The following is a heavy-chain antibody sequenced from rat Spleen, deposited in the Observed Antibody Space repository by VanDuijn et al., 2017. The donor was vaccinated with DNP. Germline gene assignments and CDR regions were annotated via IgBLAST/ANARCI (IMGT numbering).Heavy chain of an antibody. V-gene: IGHV5-25*01. CDR2: ISASGGST. Sequence: EVQLVESGGDLVQPGRSLKLSCAASGFTFSNCDMAWVRQAPKKSLEWVASISASGGSTSYRDSVKGRLTISRDNAKSTLYLQMNSLQTEDTATYYCARSYSGYKAYFDFWGQGVVVTVSS. CDR1: GFTFSNCD. D-gene: IGHD1-9*01. CDR3: ARSYSGYKAYFDF. J-gene: IGHJ2*01.